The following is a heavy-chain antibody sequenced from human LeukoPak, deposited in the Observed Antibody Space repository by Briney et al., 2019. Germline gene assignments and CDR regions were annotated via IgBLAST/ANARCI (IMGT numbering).Heavy chain of an antibody. CDR1: GFTFSSYS. Sequence: EGSLRLSCAASGFTFSSYSMNWVRQAPGKGLEWVSSISRSSSYIYYADSVKGRFTISRDNAKNSLYLQMNSLRAEDTAVYYCAQDSSGYYPYFDYWDQGTLVTVSS. CDR2: ISRSSSYI. J-gene: IGHJ4*02. D-gene: IGHD3-22*01. V-gene: IGHV3-21*01. CDR3: AQDSSGYYPYFDY.